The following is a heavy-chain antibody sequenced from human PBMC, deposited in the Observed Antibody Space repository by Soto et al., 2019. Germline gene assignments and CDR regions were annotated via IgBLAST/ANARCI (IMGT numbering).Heavy chain of an antibody. CDR3: TSSCGDYRSFDY. Sequence: EVQLVESGGGLVQPGGSLRLSCAASGFTFSDYYMDWVRQAPGKGLEWVGRIRNKINSYTTEYAASVRGRFTVSRDDSENLLYLQMNSLKTEDTAVYYCTSSCGDYRSFDYWGQGTLVTVSS. V-gene: IGHV3-72*01. J-gene: IGHJ4*02. CDR2: IRNKINSYTT. CDR1: GFTFSDYY. D-gene: IGHD2-21*02.